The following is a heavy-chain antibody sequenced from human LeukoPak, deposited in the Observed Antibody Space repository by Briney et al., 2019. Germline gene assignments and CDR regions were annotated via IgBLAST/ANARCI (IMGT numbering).Heavy chain of an antibody. CDR2: IYYSGNT. J-gene: IGHJ4*02. CDR1: GGSISTSAYY. V-gene: IGHV4-39*07. D-gene: IGHD1-26*01. Sequence: PSETLSLTCIVTGGSISTSAYYWGWIRQPPGEGLQWIGSIYYSGNTYYNSSLKSRVTISVDTSKNQFSLKLSSVTAADTAVYYCARMRVRAWELRKKGYFDYWGQGTLVTVSS. CDR3: ARMRVRAWELRKKGYFDY.